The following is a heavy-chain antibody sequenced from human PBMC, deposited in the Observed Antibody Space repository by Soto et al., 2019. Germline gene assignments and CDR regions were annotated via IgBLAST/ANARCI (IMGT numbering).Heavy chain of an antibody. CDR2: INAGNGNT. CDR1: GYTFTSYA. CDR3: ARGYDFWSGYYYYMDV. V-gene: IGHV1-3*01. D-gene: IGHD3-3*01. Sequence: AASVKVSCKASGYTFTSYAMHWVRRAPGQRLEWMGWINAGNGNTKYSQKFQGRVTITRDTSASTAYMELSSLRSEDTAVYYFARGYDFWSGYYYYMDVWGKGTTVAVSS. J-gene: IGHJ6*03.